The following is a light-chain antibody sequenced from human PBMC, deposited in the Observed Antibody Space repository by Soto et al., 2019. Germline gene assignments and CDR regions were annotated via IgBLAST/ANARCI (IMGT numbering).Light chain of an antibody. CDR2: GVT. Sequence: QSVLTQPASVSGSPGQSITISCTGTSSDIGAYNYVSWYQQYPGKAPKLMIYGVTNRPSGVSNRFSGSKSGNTASLTISGLQDEEEANYYCSSYKSRSTQVFGTGTKVTVL. CDR3: SSYKSRSTQV. J-gene: IGLJ1*01. V-gene: IGLV2-14*01. CDR1: SSDIGAYNY.